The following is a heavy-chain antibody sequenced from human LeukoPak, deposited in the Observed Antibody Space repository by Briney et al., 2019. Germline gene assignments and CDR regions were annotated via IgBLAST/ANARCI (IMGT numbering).Heavy chain of an antibody. V-gene: IGHV3-64*04. Sequence: GGSLRLSCSASGFPFSSYAMHWVRQAPGKGLEYVSAISDSGGSTYYADSVKGRFTISRDNSKNTLYLQMNSLRAEDTAVYYCARDSSTTVTGAFDIWGQGTMVTVSS. J-gene: IGHJ3*02. D-gene: IGHD4-17*01. CDR1: GFPFSSYA. CDR3: ARDSSTTVTGAFDI. CDR2: ISDSGGST.